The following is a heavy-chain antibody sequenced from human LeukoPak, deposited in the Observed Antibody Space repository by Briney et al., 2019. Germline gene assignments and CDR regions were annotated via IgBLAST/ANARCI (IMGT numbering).Heavy chain of an antibody. CDR2: IYSGGST. CDR3: AKIEGGPPNWFDP. J-gene: IGHJ5*02. D-gene: IGHD2-15*01. V-gene: IGHV3-53*01. CDR1: GFTVSSNY. Sequence: GRSLRLSCAASGFTVSSNYMSWVRQAPGKGLEWVSVIYSGGSTFYADSVKGRFTISRDNSKNTLYLQMNSLRAEDTAVYYCAKIEGGPPNWFDPWGQGTLVTVSS.